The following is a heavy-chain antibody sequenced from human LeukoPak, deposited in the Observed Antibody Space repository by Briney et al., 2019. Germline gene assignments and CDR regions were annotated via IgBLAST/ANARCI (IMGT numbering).Heavy chain of an antibody. CDR2: IRYDGSNK. CDR1: GFTFCSYG. D-gene: IGHD2-2*01. V-gene: IGHV3-30*02. J-gene: IGHJ4*02. CDR3: AKDMRPIVVVPAAMRPDY. Sequence: PGGSLRLSCAASGFTFCSYGMHWVRQAPGKGLEWVAFIRYDGSNKYYADSVKGRFTISRDNSKNTLYLQMNSLRAEDTAVYYCAKDMRPIVVVPAAMRPDYWGQGTLVTVSS.